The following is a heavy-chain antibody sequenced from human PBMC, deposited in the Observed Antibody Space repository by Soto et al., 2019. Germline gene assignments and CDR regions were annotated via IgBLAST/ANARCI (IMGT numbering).Heavy chain of an antibody. CDR1: GFTFSSYG. CDR2: IWYDGSNK. V-gene: IGHV3-33*01. CDR3: ARDEGLGVNYYYYGMDV. Sequence: QVQLVESGGGVVQPGRSLRLSCAASGFTFSSYGMHWVRQAPGKGLEWVAVIWYDGSNKYYADSVKGRFTISRDNSKNTLYLQMNGLRDEDTAVYYCARDEGLGVNYYYYGMDVWGQGTTVTVPS. J-gene: IGHJ6*02. D-gene: IGHD2-21*01.